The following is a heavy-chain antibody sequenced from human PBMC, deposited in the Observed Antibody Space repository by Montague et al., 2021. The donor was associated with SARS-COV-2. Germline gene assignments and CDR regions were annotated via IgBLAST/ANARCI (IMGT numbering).Heavy chain of an antibody. Sequence: SLRLSCAASGLYFSYAMHWVRQAPGKGLEWVALISNDGSNKHYADSVKGRFTISRDNSKSTLYLQVNGLRAEDTAVYYCARESGSFHDGGYFDYWGQGSLVTVSS. D-gene: IGHD1-26*01. CDR2: ISNDGSNK. CDR1: GLYFSYA. J-gene: IGHJ4*02. CDR3: ARESGSFHDGGYFDY. V-gene: IGHV3-30*04.